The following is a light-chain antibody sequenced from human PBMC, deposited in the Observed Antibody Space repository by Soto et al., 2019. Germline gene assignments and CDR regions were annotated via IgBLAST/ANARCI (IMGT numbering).Light chain of an antibody. CDR3: TSYTTSRIWV. Sequence: QSALTQPASVSGSPGQSITISCTGSSGDVGHYNYVSWYQQPPGKAPKLMIYEVSNRPSGVSNRFSGSKSGNTASLIISGLQAEDEADYYCTSYTTSRIWVFGGGTQLTVL. CDR2: EVS. V-gene: IGLV2-14*01. J-gene: IGLJ3*02. CDR1: SGDVGHYNY.